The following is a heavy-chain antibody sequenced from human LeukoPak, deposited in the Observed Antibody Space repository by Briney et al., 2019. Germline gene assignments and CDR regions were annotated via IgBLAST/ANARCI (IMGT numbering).Heavy chain of an antibody. CDR1: GESLNSYF. D-gene: IGHD2-15*01. V-gene: IGHV4-34*01. Sequence: SETLSLTCAVYGESLNSYFWSWVRQPPGEGLEWIGEIYESGTTEYNPSLKSRVTISMVPSKQQFSLSLSSVTAADTAVYYCARGAWATRLGSWGLGTPVIVSS. CDR2: IYESGTT. CDR3: ARGAWATRLGS. J-gene: IGHJ4*02.